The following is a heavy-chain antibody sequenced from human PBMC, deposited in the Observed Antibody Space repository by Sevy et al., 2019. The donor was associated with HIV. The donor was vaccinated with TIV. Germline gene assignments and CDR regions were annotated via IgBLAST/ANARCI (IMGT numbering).Heavy chain of an antibody. CDR2: IKQDGSEK. J-gene: IGHJ4*02. Sequence: GGSLRLSCAASGFTFTSYRMSWVRQAPGKGLEWVAHIKQDGSEKYYVASVRGRFTISMDSARKSPFLQMNSLRAEDTAIYFCARGGSRYCRQSDYDYWGQGTLVTVSS. CDR1: GFTFTSYR. V-gene: IGHV3-7*01. CDR3: ARGGSRYCRQSDYDY. D-gene: IGHD2-15*01.